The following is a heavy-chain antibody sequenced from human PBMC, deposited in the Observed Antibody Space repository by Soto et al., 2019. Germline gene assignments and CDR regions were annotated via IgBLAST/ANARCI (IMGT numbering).Heavy chain of an antibody. D-gene: IGHD1-1*01. J-gene: IGHJ4*02. Sequence: PSETLSLTCAVSGYSISSGSPWGWIRQPPGRGLEWIGTIYHSGSIYYNPSLKSRVAMSVDTSRNQFSLNLNSVTAADTAVYYCARVNFRNNWHDPHFDYWGLGILVTVSS. CDR2: IYHSGSI. V-gene: IGHV4-38-2*01. CDR1: GYSISSGSP. CDR3: ARVNFRNNWHDPHFDY.